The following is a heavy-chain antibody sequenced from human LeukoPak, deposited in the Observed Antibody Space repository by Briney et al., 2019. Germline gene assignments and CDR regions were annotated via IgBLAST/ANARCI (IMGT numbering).Heavy chain of an antibody. J-gene: IGHJ4*02. CDR3: ARGRFLDYYDSSGYYYAGLDY. Sequence: PSETLSLTCTVSGGSISSYYWSWIRQPPGKGLEWIGYIYYSGSTNYNPSLKSRVTISVDTSKNQFSLKLSSVTAADTAVYYCARGRFLDYYDSSGYYYAGLDYWGQGTLVTVSS. V-gene: IGHV4-59*12. D-gene: IGHD3-22*01. CDR1: GGSISSYY. CDR2: IYYSGST.